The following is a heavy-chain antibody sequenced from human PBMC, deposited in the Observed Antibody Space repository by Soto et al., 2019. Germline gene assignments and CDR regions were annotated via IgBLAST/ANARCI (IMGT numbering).Heavy chain of an antibody. CDR2: IIPILGIA. J-gene: IGHJ6*03. CDR1: GGTFSSYT. D-gene: IGHD3-10*01. Sequence: GASVKVSCKASGGTFSSYTISWVRQAPGQGLEWMGRIIPILGIANYAQKFQGRVTITADKSTSTAYMELSSLRSEDTAVYYCARSGDYYGSDPQTSHMDVWGKGTTVTVSS. V-gene: IGHV1-69*02. CDR3: ARSGDYYGSDPQTSHMDV.